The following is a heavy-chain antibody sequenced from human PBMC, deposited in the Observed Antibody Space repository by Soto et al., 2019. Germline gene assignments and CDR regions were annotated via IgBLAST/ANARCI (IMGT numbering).Heavy chain of an antibody. CDR3: AREVIAAAGTQVFDY. CDR1: GYTFTGYY. Sequence: GASVEGSCKVSGYTFTGYYMHWGRQAPGQGLEWIGWINPNSGGTNYAQKFQGWVTMNRDTSISTAYMELSRLRSDDTAVYYCAREVIAAAGTQVFDYWGQGTLVTVSS. D-gene: IGHD6-13*01. CDR2: INPNSGGT. V-gene: IGHV1-2*04. J-gene: IGHJ4*02.